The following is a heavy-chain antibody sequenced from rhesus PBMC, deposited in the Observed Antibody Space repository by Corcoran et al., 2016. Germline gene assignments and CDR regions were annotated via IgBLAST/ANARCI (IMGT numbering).Heavy chain of an antibody. CDR1: GGSISSSY. CDR3: VRGGDFIDY. Sequence: QLQLQESGPGLVQPSETLSGTCAVSGGSISSSYWSWIRQAPGKGLEGIGYIYGSVSRTNYNPSLKSRVTLSVATSKNQFSLKLSSVTAADTAVYYCVRGGDFIDYWGQGVLVTVSS. CDR2: IYGSVSRT. V-gene: IGHV4-169*01. D-gene: IGHD3-34*01. J-gene: IGHJ4*01.